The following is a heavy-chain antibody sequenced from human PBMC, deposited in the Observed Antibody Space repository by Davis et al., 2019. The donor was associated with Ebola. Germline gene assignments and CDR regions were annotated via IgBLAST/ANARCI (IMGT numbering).Heavy chain of an antibody. D-gene: IGHD2-15*01. CDR1: GGSFSGYY. Sequence: MPGGSLRLSCAVYGGSFSGYYWSWIRQPPGKGLEWIGSIYYSGSTYYNPSLKSRVTMSVDTSKNQFSLKLSSVTAADTTVYYCARLPLLAYYFDYWGQGTLVTVSS. CDR3: ARLPLLAYYFDY. J-gene: IGHJ4*02. CDR2: IYYSGST. V-gene: IGHV4-34*01.